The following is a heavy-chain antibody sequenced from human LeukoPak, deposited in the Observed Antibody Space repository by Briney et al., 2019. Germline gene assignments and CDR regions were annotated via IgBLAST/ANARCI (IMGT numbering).Heavy chain of an antibody. CDR1: GYTFTNYY. CDR3: ARVRDGYNDAYDV. CDR2: IKPGGDST. J-gene: IGHJ3*01. D-gene: IGHD5-24*01. Sequence: GASVKVSCKASGYTFTNYYIHWVRLAPGQGLEGMGVIKPGGDSTSSARVFQGRVYMTSDTSTSTVYMELSGLRSDGTAVYYCARVRDGYNDAYDVWGQGTMVTVPS. V-gene: IGHV1-46*01.